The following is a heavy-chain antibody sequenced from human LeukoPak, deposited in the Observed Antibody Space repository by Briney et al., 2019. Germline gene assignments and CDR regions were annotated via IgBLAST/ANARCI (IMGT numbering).Heavy chain of an antibody. V-gene: IGHV4-59*01. D-gene: IGHD3-22*01. J-gene: IGHJ4*02. Sequence: GSLRLSCAASGVTLSSYAMSWIRQPPGKGLEWIGYIYYSGSTNYNPSLKSRVTISVDTSKNQFSLKLSSVTAADTAVCYCARDSGYDSSGYYQLWGQGTLVTVSS. CDR3: ARDSGYDSSGYYQL. CDR1: GVTLSSYA. CDR2: IYYSGST.